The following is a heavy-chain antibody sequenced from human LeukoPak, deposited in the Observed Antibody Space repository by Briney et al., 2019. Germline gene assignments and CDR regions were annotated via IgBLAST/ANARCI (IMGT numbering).Heavy chain of an antibody. CDR2: VFHTGVT. CDR3: TRGGGSGYYFGIPRYYFDA. J-gene: IGHJ4*02. Sequence: SETLSLTCTVSGGSLEGLYWSWIRQSPEKGLEWIGNVFHTGVTSYNLSLKSRVTIPVDTSRNQFSLTMTSMTAADTAIYYCTRGGGSGYYFGIPRYYFDAWGQGVLVTVSS. CDR1: GGSLEGLY. D-gene: IGHD3-22*01. V-gene: IGHV4-59*11.